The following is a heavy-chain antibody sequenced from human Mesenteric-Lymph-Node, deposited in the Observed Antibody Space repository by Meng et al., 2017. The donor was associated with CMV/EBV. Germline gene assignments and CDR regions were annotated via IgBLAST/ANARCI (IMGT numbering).Heavy chain of an antibody. J-gene: IGHJ4*02. D-gene: IGHD4-17*01. CDR2: IYYSGST. CDR3: ARDRGGYGVFDY. CDR1: VGSITSGGYY. Sequence: FTVFVGSITSGGYYWIWIRQHPGKGLEWIGYIYYSGSTYYNPSLKSRVTISVDTSKNQFSLKLSSVTAADTAVYYCARDRGGYGVFDYWGQGTLVTVSS. V-gene: IGHV4-31*03.